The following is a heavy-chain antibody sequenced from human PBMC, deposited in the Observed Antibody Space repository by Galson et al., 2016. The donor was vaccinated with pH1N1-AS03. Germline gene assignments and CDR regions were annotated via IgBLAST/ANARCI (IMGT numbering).Heavy chain of an antibody. CDR1: GFTFTDFA. J-gene: IGHJ6*02. CDR2: TISSGGST. CDR3: AKDRNDYRHHYFSGSDV. V-gene: IGHV3-23*01. D-gene: IGHD1-1*01. Sequence: SLRLSCATSGFTFTDFAVSWVRQAPGRGLEWVSATISSGGSTYYAESVKGRFTISRDYSKNTVDLQMNSLRAEDTAVYYCAKDRNDYRHHYFSGSDVWGQGTTVIVSS.